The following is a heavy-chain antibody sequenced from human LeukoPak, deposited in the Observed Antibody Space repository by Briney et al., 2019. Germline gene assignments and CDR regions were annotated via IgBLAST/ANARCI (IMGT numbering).Heavy chain of an antibody. CDR2: IRGGGGSA. V-gene: IGHV3-23*01. CDR3: ARDPNGDYIGAFDM. Sequence: GGSLRLSCAASGVTLSDHHMDWVRQAPGKGLEWVSAIRGGGGSAFYADSVKGRFTISRDNSKYTLFLQMNSLRAEDTAVYYCARDPNGDYIGAFDMWGPGTMVTVSS. CDR1: GVTLSDHH. D-gene: IGHD4-17*01. J-gene: IGHJ3*02.